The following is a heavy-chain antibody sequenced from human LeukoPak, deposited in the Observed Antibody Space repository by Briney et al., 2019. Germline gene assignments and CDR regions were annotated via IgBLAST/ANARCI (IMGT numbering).Heavy chain of an antibody. V-gene: IGHV4-59*08. CDR2: IYNSGSN. CDR1: GGSISSDY. Sequence: SETLSLTCTVSGGSISSDYWQWIRQPPGKVLEWIGYIYNSGSNNYNPSLKSRVTISIDTSKNQFSLKLTSVTAADTAVYYCATRGYWGQGTLVTVSS. J-gene: IGHJ4*02. D-gene: IGHD3-10*01. CDR3: ATRGY.